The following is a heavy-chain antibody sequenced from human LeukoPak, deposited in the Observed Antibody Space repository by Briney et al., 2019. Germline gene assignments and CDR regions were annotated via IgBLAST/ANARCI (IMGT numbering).Heavy chain of an antibody. V-gene: IGHV4-4*07. CDR3: ATLRGTTFDY. CDR2: IYFSGTT. J-gene: IGHJ4*02. D-gene: IGHD1-14*01. Sequence: SETLSLTCSVSGDSISNYYWSWIRQPAGKELEWIGRIYFSGTTNYNPSLKSRLTMSVDTSKNRLSLRLSFVTAADTAVYYCATLRGTTFDYWGQVTLVTVSS. CDR1: GDSISNYY.